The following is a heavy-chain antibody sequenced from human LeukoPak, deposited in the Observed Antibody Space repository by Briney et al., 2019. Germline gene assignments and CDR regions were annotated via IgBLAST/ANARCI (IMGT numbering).Heavy chain of an antibody. J-gene: IGHJ6*03. D-gene: IGHD6-6*01. V-gene: IGHV2-5*01. CDR1: GFSLSTSGVG. CDR3: AHRGRIAARPYYYYYMDV. CDR2: IYRNDDK. Sequence: KESGPTLVKPTQTLTLTCTFSGFSLSTSGVGVGWIRQPPGKALEWLALIYRNDDKRYSPSLKSRLTITKDTSKNQVVLTMTNMDPVDTATYYCAHRGRIAARPYYYYYMDVWGKGTTVTVSS.